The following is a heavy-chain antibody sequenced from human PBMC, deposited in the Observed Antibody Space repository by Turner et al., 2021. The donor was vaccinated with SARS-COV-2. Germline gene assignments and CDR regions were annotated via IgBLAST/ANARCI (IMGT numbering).Heavy chain of an antibody. CDR1: GGSISSSSYY. J-gene: IGHJ6*02. D-gene: IGHD3-22*01. V-gene: IGHV4-39*01. CDR2: IYYSGST. Sequence: QLQLQESGPGLVKPSETLSLTCTVSGGSISSSSYYWGWIRQPPGKGLEWIWYIYYSGSTDYNPSLKSRVTISVDTSKNQFSLKLSSVTAADTAVYYCAGEEVVFRASHTLYYYGMDVWGQGTTVTVSS. CDR3: AGEEVVFRASHTLYYYGMDV.